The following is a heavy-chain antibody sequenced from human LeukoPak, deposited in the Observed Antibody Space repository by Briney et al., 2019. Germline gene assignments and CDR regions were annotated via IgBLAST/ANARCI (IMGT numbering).Heavy chain of an antibody. Sequence: SETLSLTCTVSGGSISSSSYYWGWIRQPPGKGLEWIGSIYYSGSTYYNPSLKSRITISVDTAKNQFSLKLSSVPAADTAVYYCARGAAAAGTYYYYYMDVWGKGTTVTVSS. V-gene: IGHV4-39*07. CDR3: ARGAAAAGTYYYYYMDV. CDR1: GGSISSSSYY. D-gene: IGHD6-13*01. J-gene: IGHJ6*03. CDR2: IYYSGST.